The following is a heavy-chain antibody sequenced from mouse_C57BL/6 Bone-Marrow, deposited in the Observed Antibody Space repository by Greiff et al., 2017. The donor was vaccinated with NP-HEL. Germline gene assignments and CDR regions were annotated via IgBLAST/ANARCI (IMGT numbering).Heavy chain of an antibody. CDR3: ARHDYDEDY. J-gene: IGHJ4*01. CDR1: GYAFSSSW. CDR2: IYPGDGDT. V-gene: IGHV1-82*01. Sequence: QVQLKESGPELVKPGASVKISCKASGYAFSSSWMNWVKQRPGKGLEWIGRIYPGDGDTNYNGKFKGKATLTADKSSSTAYMQLSSLTSEDSAVYFCARHDYDEDYWGQGTSVTVSS. D-gene: IGHD2-4*01.